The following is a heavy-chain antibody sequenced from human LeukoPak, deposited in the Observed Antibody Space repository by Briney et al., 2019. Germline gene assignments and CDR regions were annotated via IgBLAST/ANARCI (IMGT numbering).Heavy chain of an antibody. Sequence: SETLSLTCAVYGGSFSGYYWSWIRQPPGKGLEWIGEINHSGSTNYNPSLKSRVTISVDTSKNQFSLKLSSVTAADTAVYYCARALGYYDSSGYWALWGQGTLVTVSS. D-gene: IGHD3-22*01. V-gene: IGHV4-34*01. J-gene: IGHJ4*02. CDR2: INHSGST. CDR3: ARALGYYDSSGYWAL. CDR1: GGSFSGYY.